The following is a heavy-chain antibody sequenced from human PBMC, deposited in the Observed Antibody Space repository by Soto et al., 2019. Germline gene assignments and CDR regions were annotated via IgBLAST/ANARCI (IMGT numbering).Heavy chain of an antibody. V-gene: IGHV4-31*03. CDR3: ARYSSSWYGVGGKSTNWFDP. D-gene: IGHD6-13*01. Sequence: QVQLQESGPGLVKPSQTLSLTCTVSGGSISSGGYYWSWIRQHPGKGLEWIGYIYYSGSTYYNSSLKSRVTISVDTSKNQFSLKLSSVTAADTAVYYCARYSSSWYGVGGKSTNWFDPWGQGTLVTVSS. CDR2: IYYSGST. J-gene: IGHJ5*02. CDR1: GGSISSGGYY.